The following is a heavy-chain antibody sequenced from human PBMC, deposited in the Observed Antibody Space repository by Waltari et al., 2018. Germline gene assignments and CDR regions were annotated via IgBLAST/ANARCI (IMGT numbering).Heavy chain of an antibody. Sequence: QVQLVQSGAEVKKPGASVKVSCKASGYTFTSYYMHWVRQAPGQGLEWMGIIKPSGGSTSDAQKFQGRVTMTRDTSTSTVYMELSSLRSEDTAVYYCAREFAIAAAGTYYYYGMDVWGQGTTVTVSS. V-gene: IGHV1-46*01. CDR3: AREFAIAAAGTYYYYGMDV. CDR2: IKPSGGST. J-gene: IGHJ6*02. D-gene: IGHD6-13*01. CDR1: GYTFTSYY.